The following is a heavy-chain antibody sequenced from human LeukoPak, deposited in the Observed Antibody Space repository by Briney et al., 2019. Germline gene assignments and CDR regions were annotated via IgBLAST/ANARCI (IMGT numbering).Heavy chain of an antibody. Sequence: SETLSLTCTVSGGSISSSSYYWGWIRQPPGKGLEWIGSIYYSGSTYYNPSLKSRVTISVDTSKNQFSLKLSSVTAADTAVYYCARIRRETHSSSWYRYYYYMDVWGKGTTVTISS. CDR1: GGSISSSSYY. D-gene: IGHD6-13*01. CDR3: ARIRRETHSSSWYRYYYYMDV. V-gene: IGHV4-39*07. J-gene: IGHJ6*03. CDR2: IYYSGST.